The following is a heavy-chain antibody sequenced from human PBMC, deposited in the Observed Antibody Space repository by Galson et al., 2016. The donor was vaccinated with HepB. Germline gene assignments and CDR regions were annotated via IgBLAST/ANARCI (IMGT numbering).Heavy chain of an antibody. CDR3: AKDRESPWFRESSRPGYFDY. D-gene: IGHD3-10*01. CDR1: GFTFDDYT. Sequence: SLRLSCAASGFTFDDYTMHWVRQAPGKGLEWVSGVSWNSGRIDYADSVKGRFTIFRDNAKNSLYLQMNSLTAEDTALYYCAKDRESPWFRESSRPGYFDYWGQGTLVTVSS. J-gene: IGHJ4*02. V-gene: IGHV3-9*01. CDR2: VSWNSGRI.